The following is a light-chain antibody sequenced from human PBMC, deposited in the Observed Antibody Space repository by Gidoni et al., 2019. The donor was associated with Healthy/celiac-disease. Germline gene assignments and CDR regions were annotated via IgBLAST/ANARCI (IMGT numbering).Light chain of an antibody. CDR3: SSYAGSAVV. J-gene: IGLJ2*01. CDR1: SSDVGGYNY. Sequence: QSALTQPPSASGSPGPSVTNSCTGTSSDVGGYNYVSWYQQHPGKAPKLMIYEVSKRPSGVPDRFSGSKSGNTASLTVSGLQAEDEADYYCSSYAGSAVVFGGGTKLTVL. V-gene: IGLV2-8*01. CDR2: EVS.